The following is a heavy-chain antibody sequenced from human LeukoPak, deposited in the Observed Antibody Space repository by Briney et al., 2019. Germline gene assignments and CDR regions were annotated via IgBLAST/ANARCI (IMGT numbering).Heavy chain of an antibody. CDR3: ARDPLSSGITSD. V-gene: IGHV1-69*06. D-gene: IGHD3-22*01. CDR2: IIPIFGTA. CDR1: GGTLSSYA. Sequence: SVKVSCKASGGTLSSYAISWVRQAPGQGLEWMGGIIPIFGTANYAQKFQGRVTITADKSTSTAYMELSSLRSEDTAVYYCARDPLSSGITSDWGQGTLVTVSS. J-gene: IGHJ4*02.